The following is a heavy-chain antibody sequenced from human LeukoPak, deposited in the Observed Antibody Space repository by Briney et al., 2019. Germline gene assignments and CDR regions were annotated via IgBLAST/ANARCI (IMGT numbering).Heavy chain of an antibody. J-gene: IGHJ4*02. CDR2: IYSGGST. CDR1: GFTVSSNY. V-gene: IGHV3-53*01. D-gene: IGHD6-13*01. CDR3: ARDDSSSPFDY. Sequence: GGSLRLSCAASGFTVSSNYMSWVRQAPGKGLEWVSIIYSGGSTYYANSVKGRFTISRDKSKNTLYLQMNSLRAEDTAVYYCARDDSSSPFDYWGQGTLVTVSS.